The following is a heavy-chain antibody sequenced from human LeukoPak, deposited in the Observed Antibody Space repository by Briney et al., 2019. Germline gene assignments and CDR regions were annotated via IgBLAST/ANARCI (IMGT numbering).Heavy chain of an antibody. CDR3: AREVGNVFGY. J-gene: IGHJ4*02. D-gene: IGHD3-22*01. Sequence: SQTLSLTCGISGDSVSRNTAAWNWIRQSPSRGLEWLGRTYYTSKWYNDYALSVKSRITINPDTSKNQVSLQLNSVSPEDTAVYYCAREVGNVFGYWGQGTLVTVSS. CDR1: GDSVSRNTAA. V-gene: IGHV6-1*01. CDR2: TYYTSKWYN.